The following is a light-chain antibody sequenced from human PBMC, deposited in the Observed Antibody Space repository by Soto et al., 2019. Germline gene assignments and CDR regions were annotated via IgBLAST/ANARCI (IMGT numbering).Light chain of an antibody. V-gene: IGKV3-15*01. CDR3: QQYNNWPPT. J-gene: IGKJ1*01. CDR2: GAS. CDR1: QSVSSN. Sequence: EIVMTQSPATLSVSPGERATLSCRASQSVSSNLAWYQQKPGQAPRLLIYGASTSDTGIPARFSGSGSGTEFTLTISSLQSEDFAVYYCQQYNNWPPTFGQGTKVEIK.